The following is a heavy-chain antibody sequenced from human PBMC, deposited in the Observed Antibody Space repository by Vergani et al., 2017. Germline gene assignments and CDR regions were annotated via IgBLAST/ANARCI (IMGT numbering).Heavy chain of an antibody. D-gene: IGHD2-2*01. V-gene: IGHV3-9*01. J-gene: IGHJ5*02. Sequence: EVQLEESGGGLVLPGRSLRLSCVASGFTFDDYAMHWVRQAPGKGLEWVSGISWNSGSIGYADSVKGRFTISRDNAKNSLYLQMNSLRAEDTALYYCAKGYCSSTSCYLDPWGQGTLVTVSS. CDR3: AKGYCSSTSCYLDP. CDR1: GFTFDDYA. CDR2: ISWNSGSI.